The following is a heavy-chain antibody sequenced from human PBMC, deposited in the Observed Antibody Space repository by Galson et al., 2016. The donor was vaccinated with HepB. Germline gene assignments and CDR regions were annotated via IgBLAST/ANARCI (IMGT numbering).Heavy chain of an antibody. CDR1: GFSLSTTGMC. CDR2: IDWDDNK. CDR3: ARFRIAETGAPARHSVFDS. Sequence: PALVKPTQALTLTCTFSGFSLSTTGMCVSWIRQPPGKALEWLALIDWDDNKYYSTSLKTRLTISKDTSKNQAVLTMTNMESVDTATYFCARFRIAETGAPARHSVFDSCGQGTLVTVSS. D-gene: IGHD6-13*01. J-gene: IGHJ4*02. V-gene: IGHV2-70*01.